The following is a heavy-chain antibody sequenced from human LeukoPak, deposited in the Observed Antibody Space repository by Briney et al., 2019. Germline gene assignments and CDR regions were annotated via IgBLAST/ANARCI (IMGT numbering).Heavy chain of an antibody. D-gene: IGHD3-10*01. J-gene: IGHJ5*02. CDR1: GYTFTGYY. V-gene: IGHV1-2*06. Sequence: ASVKVSCKASGYTFTGYYMHWVRQAPGQGLEWMGRINPNSGGTNYAQKFQGRVTMTRDTSISTAYMELSRLRSDDTAVYYCARDRDQWFGTNRGDWFDPWGQGTLVTVSS. CDR2: INPNSGGT. CDR3: ARDRDQWFGTNRGDWFDP.